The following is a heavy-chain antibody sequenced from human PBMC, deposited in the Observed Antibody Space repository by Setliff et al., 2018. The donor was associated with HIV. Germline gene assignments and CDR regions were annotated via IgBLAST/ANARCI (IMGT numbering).Heavy chain of an antibody. Sequence: SETLSLTCAVYGGSFSGYSWTWIRQPPGKGLEWIGDINHSGSTNYNPSLKSRVTISVDTSKNQFSLKLSSATAADTAVYYCARGLSFYDPGGFDYWGQGTLVTVSS. CDR2: INHSGST. V-gene: IGHV4-34*01. CDR3: ARGLSFYDPGGFDY. CDR1: GGSFSGYS. D-gene: IGHD3-22*01. J-gene: IGHJ4*02.